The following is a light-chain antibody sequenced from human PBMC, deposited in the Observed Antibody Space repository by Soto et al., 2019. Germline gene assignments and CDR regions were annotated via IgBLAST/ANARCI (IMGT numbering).Light chain of an antibody. CDR3: CSSAGSSTVI. V-gene: IGLV2-11*01. J-gene: IGLJ2*01. CDR1: RRDVGAYNY. Sequence: QSVLTQPRSVSGSPGQSVTISCTGTRRDVGAYNYVSWYQQHPGKAPKLIIYDVSKWPSGVPDRFSGSKSGNTASLTISGLQAEDEADYYCCSSAGSSTVIFGGGTKLTVL. CDR2: DVS.